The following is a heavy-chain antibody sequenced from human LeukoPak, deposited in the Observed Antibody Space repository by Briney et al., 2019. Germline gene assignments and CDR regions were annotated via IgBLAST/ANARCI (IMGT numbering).Heavy chain of an antibody. CDR3: ARRDFTSEHFDY. V-gene: IGHV5-51*01. CDR2: IYPGGSDT. J-gene: IGHJ4*02. Sequence: GESLKISCKGSGFSFTAYWIGWVRQMPGRGLEWMGIIYPGGSDTRYSPSSQGQVTISADKSISTAYLQWSSLKASDTAIYYCARRDFTSEHFDYWGQGTLITLSS. D-gene: IGHD1-14*01. CDR1: GFSFTAYW.